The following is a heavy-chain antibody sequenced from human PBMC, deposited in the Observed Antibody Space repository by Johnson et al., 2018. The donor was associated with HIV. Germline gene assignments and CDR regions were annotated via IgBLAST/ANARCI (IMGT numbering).Heavy chain of an antibody. Sequence: VQLVESGGGLVQPGGSLRLSCAASGFTFSSYWMHWVRQAPGKGLVWVSRINSDGSSTSYADSVKGRFTISRDNSKNTLYLQMNSLRAEDTAVYYCARQKNSQGRWLQFDAFDIWGQGTMVTVSS. CDR1: GFTFSSYW. J-gene: IGHJ3*02. D-gene: IGHD5-24*01. CDR2: INSDGSST. CDR3: ARQKNSQGRWLQFDAFDI. V-gene: IGHV3-74*01.